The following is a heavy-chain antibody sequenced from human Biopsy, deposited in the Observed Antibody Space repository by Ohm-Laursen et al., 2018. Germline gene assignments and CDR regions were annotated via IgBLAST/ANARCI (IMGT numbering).Heavy chain of an antibody. CDR3: QGGHLPPGQFYGVDA. D-gene: IGHD3-16*01. CDR1: GGSIISYY. J-gene: IGHJ6*02. V-gene: IGHV3-53*01. CDR2: LHDRGVT. Sequence: GTLSLICSVSGGSIISYYWTWIWQPPGKGPEWVSSLHDRGVTYYADSVKGRFTISGDNSKNTLYLQMNGLRAEDTAVYFCQGGHLPPGQFYGVDAWGQGTTVTVSS.